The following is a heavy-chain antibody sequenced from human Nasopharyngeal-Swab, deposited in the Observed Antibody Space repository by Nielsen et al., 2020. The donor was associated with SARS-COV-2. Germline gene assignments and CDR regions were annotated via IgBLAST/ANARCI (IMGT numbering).Heavy chain of an antibody. CDR2: IRSKAYGGTT. Sequence: WIRQPPGKGLEWVGFIRSKAYGGTTEYAASVKGRFTISRGDSKSIAYLQMNSLKTEDTAVYYCTSPGYCSSTSCYPDNWFDPWGQGTLVTVSS. V-gene: IGHV3-49*02. D-gene: IGHD2-2*03. CDR3: TSPGYCSSTSCYPDNWFDP. J-gene: IGHJ5*02.